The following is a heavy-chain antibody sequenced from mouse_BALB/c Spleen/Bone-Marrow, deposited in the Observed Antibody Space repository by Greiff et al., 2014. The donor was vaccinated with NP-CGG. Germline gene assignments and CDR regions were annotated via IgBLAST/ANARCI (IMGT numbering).Heavy chain of an antibody. CDR2: IWAGGST. V-gene: IGHV2-9*02. J-gene: IGHJ1*01. CDR1: GFSLTSYG. CDR3: ARISRRYSDV. Sequence: QVQLKQSGPGLVAPSQSLSITCTVSGFSLTSYGVHWVRQPPGKGLEWLGVIWAGGSTNYNSALMSRLSISKDNSKSQVFLKMNSLQTDDASMCNCARISRRYSDVRGAGPTITVSS. D-gene: IGHD3-1*01.